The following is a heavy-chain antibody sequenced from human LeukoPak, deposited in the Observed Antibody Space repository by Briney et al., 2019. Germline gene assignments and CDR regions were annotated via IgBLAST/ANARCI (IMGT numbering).Heavy chain of an antibody. CDR2: INHSGST. D-gene: IGHD3-10*01. Sequence: SETLSLTCAVYGGSFSDYYWSWIRQPPGKGLEWIGEINHSGSTKYNPSLKSRVTISVDTSKNQFSLKLSSVTAADTAVYYCARGRLNYASGYFDYWGQGTLVTVSS. V-gene: IGHV4-34*01. CDR1: GGSFSDYY. CDR3: ARGRLNYASGYFDY. J-gene: IGHJ4*02.